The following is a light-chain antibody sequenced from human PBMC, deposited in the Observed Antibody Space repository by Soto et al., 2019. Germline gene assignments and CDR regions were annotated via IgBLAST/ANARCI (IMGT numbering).Light chain of an antibody. J-gene: IGLJ1*01. V-gene: IGLV1-40*01. CDR2: GNS. CDR1: SSNIGAGYD. CDR3: QSYDSSLSVYV. Sequence: QSVLTQPPSVSGAPGQRVTISCTGSSSNIGAGYDVPWYQQLPGTAPKLLIYGNSNRPSGVAVRFSGSKSGTSASLALTGLQAEDEADYYCQSYDSSLSVYVFGTGTKLTVL.